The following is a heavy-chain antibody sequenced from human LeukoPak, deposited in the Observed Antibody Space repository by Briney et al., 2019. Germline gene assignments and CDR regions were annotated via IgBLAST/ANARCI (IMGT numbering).Heavy chain of an antibody. J-gene: IGHJ4*02. Sequence: ASVKVSCKASGYTFASYYMHWMRQAPGQGLEWMGIINPSGGSTNYAQKFQGRVTITADKSTSTAYMELSSLRSEDTAVYYCASREELDHDYWGQGTLVTVSS. D-gene: IGHD1-1*01. CDR2: INPSGGST. CDR3: ASREELDHDY. V-gene: IGHV1-46*01. CDR1: GYTFASYY.